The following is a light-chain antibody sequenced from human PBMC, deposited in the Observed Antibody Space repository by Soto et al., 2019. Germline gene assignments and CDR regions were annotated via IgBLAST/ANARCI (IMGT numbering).Light chain of an antibody. CDR1: STDVGGYDY. Sequence: QSALTQPRSVSGSPGQSVTISCTGTSTDVGGYDYVSWYQQHPGKAPKLMIYDVSKRPSGVPDSLSGSKSGNTASLTISGLQAEDEADYYCCSYAGSYTYAFGTGTKVTVL. V-gene: IGLV2-11*01. CDR3: CSYAGSYTYA. CDR2: DVS. J-gene: IGLJ1*01.